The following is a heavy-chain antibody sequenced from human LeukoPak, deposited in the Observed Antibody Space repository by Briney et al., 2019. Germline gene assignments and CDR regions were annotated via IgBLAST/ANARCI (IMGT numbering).Heavy chain of an antibody. D-gene: IGHD3-3*01. CDR1: GGTFSSYA. Sequence: ASVKVSCKASGGTFSSYAISWVRQAPGQGLEWMGGIIPIFGSSNYAQKFQGRVTITADESTSTTYMELSSLRSEDTAVYYCARGTNFGWLSPFDYWGQGTLVTVSS. CDR2: IIPIFGSS. CDR3: ARGTNFGWLSPFDY. V-gene: IGHV1-69*13. J-gene: IGHJ4*02.